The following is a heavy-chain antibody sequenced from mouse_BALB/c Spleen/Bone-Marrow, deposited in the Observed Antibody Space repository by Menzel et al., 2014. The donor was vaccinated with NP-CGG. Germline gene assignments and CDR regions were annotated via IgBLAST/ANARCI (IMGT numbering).Heavy chain of an antibody. D-gene: IGHD1-1*01. CDR1: GYSFTSYW. J-gene: IGHJ3*01. Sequence: VQLQQSGAELVRPGASVKLSCKASGYSFTSYWMNWEKQRPGHGLEWIGMIHPSDTETRLNQRFKDKATLTVDKSSSTAYMQLNSPTSEDSAVYYCARLEGNYGSTFAYWGQGTLVTVSA. CDR3: ARLEGNYGSTFAY. V-gene: IGHV1-61*01. CDR2: IHPSDTET.